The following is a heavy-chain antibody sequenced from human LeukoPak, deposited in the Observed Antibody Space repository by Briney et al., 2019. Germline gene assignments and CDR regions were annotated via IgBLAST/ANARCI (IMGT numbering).Heavy chain of an antibody. CDR2: IYYSGNT. CDR3: ARVPGQVPAAIFRRYWFDP. CDR1: GGSMRGLY. J-gene: IGHJ5*02. Sequence: SETLSLTCTVSGGSMRGLYLSWIRQSPGMGLEWIGYIYYSGNTNYNPSLKSRVTISLDTSRSQSSLKLTSVTAADTAVYYCARVPGQVPAAIFRRYWFDPWGQGTLVTVSS. V-gene: IGHV4-59*01. D-gene: IGHD2-2*01.